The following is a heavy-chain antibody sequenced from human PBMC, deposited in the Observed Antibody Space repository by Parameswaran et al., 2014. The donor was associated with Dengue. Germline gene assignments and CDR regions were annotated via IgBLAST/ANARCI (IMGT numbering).Heavy chain of an antibody. D-gene: IGHD3-3*02. Sequence: WVRQAPGQGLEWMGWISAYNGNTNYAQKLQGRVTMTTDTSTSTAYMELRSLRSDDTAVYYCARESPFTHDAFDIWGQGTMVTVSS. CDR2: ISAYNGNT. V-gene: IGHV1-18*01. CDR3: ARESPFTHDAFDI. J-gene: IGHJ3*02.